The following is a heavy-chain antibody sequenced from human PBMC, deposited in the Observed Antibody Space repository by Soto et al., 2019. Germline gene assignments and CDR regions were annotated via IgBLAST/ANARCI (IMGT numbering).Heavy chain of an antibody. J-gene: IGHJ5*01. V-gene: IGHV3-23*01. CDR3: AKDHAREQFVRGENWFDS. D-gene: IGHD6-6*01. CDR2: ISGSGVRT. CDR1: GFIFSNYA. Sequence: GGSLRLSCSASGFIFSNYAMSWARQAPGKGLEWVSTISGSGVRTYYADSVKGRFTISRDNSKNTLDLQMNNLRVEDTAIYYCAKDHAREQFVRGENWFDSWGQGTQVTV.